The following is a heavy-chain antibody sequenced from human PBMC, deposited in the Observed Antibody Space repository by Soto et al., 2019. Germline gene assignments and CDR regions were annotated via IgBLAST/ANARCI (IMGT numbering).Heavy chain of an antibody. CDR1: GFTFSDHY. CDR3: ARAAYCSNYRCPRFAV. D-gene: IGHD2-21*01. CDR2: IRRKANSYTA. J-gene: IGHJ4*02. V-gene: IGHV3-72*01. Sequence: PGGSLRLSCAASGFTFSDHYMDWVRQAPGKGQEWVGCIRRKANSYTAEYAASVKGRFTISRDDLKNSLYLQMNSLKTEDTAVYYCARAAYCSNYRCPRFAVWGLGTLVTVSS.